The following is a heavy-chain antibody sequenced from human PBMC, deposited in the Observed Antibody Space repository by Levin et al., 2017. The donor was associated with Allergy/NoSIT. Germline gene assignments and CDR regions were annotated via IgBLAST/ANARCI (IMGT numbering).Heavy chain of an antibody. CDR2: IHQDRGVK. D-gene: IGHD6-13*01. V-gene: IGHV3-7*01. J-gene: IGHJ3*02. CDR1: GFTFSDYW. CDR3: VGERVLCTRSSCKSTFEI. Sequence: GGSLRLSCEVSGFTFSDYWMSWVRQAPGMGLEWVANIHQDRGVKHQVGSVEGRFTISGDNAKNSLFLQMSSLRADDTAVYYCVGERVLCTRSSCKSTFEIWGQGTKVTVSS.